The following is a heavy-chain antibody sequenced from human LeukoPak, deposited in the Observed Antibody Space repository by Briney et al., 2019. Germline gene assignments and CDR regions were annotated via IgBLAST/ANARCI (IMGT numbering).Heavy chain of an antibody. V-gene: IGHV3-30-3*01. Sequence: GGSLRLSCAASGFTFSSYAMHWVRQAPGKGLEWVAVISYDGSNKYYADSVKGRFTISRDNSKNTLYLEMNSLRAEDTAVYYCAKGGTIFGVVLPPAAFDIWGQGTMVTVSS. J-gene: IGHJ3*02. D-gene: IGHD3-3*01. CDR3: AKGGTIFGVVLPPAAFDI. CDR1: GFTFSSYA. CDR2: ISYDGSNK.